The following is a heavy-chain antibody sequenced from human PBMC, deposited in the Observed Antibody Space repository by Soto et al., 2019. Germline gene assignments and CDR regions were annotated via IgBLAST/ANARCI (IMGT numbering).Heavy chain of an antibody. J-gene: IGHJ4*02. CDR2: ISGSGGST. Sequence: GGSLRLSCAASGFTFSSYAMSWVRQAPGKGLEWVSAISGSGGSTYYADSVKGRFTISRDNSKNTLYLQMNSLRAEDAAVYYCAKENGYSSSWFEFDYWGQGTLVTVSS. CDR3: AKENGYSSSWFEFDY. D-gene: IGHD6-13*01. V-gene: IGHV3-23*01. CDR1: GFTFSSYA.